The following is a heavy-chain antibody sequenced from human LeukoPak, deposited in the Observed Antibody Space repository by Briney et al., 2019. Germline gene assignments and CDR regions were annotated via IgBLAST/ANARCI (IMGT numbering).Heavy chain of an antibody. J-gene: IGHJ3*02. V-gene: IGHV3-33*01. CDR1: GFTFSSYG. CDR2: IRYDGSNK. Sequence: GVSLRLSCAASGFTFSSYGMHWVRQAPGKGLEWVAVIRYDGSNKYYADSVKGRFTISRDNSKNTLYLQMNSPRAEDTAVYYCARVKYCSAGSCYAAFDIWGQGTMVTVSS. D-gene: IGHD2-15*01. CDR3: ARVKYCSAGSCYAAFDI.